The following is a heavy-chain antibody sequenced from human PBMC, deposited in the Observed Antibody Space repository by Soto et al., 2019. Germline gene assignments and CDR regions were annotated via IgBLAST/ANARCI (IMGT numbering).Heavy chain of an antibody. CDR2: IKPNSGGT. CDR3: ASRRIRRVIPDYYYYGMYV. Sequence: QVQLVQSGAAVKKPGASVKVSCKASGYTFTGYYMHWVRQAPGQGLQWMGWIKPNSGGTNYAQNFQGRITPSRGNCISNAYMKMSRLRSDDTAVYYSASRRIRRVIPDYYYYGMYVWSQGTTVTV. V-gene: IGHV1-2*02. J-gene: IGHJ6*02. D-gene: IGHD3-10*01. CDR1: GYTFTGYY.